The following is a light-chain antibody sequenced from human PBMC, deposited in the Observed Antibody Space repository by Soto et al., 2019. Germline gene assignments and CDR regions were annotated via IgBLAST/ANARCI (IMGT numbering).Light chain of an antibody. CDR1: QSISSW. CDR2: KSS. CDR3: QQYTSYPLT. Sequence: DIQMTQSPSTLSTSVGDRVTITCRARQSISSWLAWYQQKPGKAPKLLIYKSSMLERGVPSRFSGSGSGTEFTLTNSSLQPDDFATYYCQQYTSYPLTFRGGTKVDI. V-gene: IGKV1-5*03. J-gene: IGKJ4*01.